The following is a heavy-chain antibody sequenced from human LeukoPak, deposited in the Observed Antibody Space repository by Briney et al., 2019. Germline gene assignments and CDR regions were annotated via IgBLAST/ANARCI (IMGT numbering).Heavy chain of an antibody. CDR3: ASFPSSGWYVSGNDF. J-gene: IGHJ4*02. V-gene: IGHV3-7*02. CDR1: GFTLSTYW. Sequence: GGSLRLSCAASGFTLSTYWMSWVRQAPGKGLEWVANIKQDGSEIYYVDSVKGRFTISRDNAKNSLYLQMNSLRAEDTAVYYCASFPSSGWYVSGNDFWGQGTLVTVSS. CDR2: IKQDGSEI. D-gene: IGHD6-19*01.